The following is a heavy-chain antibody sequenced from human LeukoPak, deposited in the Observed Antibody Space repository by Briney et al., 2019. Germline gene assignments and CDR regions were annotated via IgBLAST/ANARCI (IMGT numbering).Heavy chain of an antibody. J-gene: IGHJ6*02. V-gene: IGHV3-30*18. CDR3: AKAFYDFWSGGRYGMDV. CDR1: GFTFSSYG. D-gene: IGHD3-3*01. CDR2: ISYDGSNK. Sequence: PGGSLRLSCAASGFTFSSYGMHWVRQAPGKGLEWVAVISYDGSNKYYADSVEGRFTISRDNSKNTLYLQMNSLRAEDTAVYYCAKAFYDFWSGGRYGMDVWGQGTTVTVSS.